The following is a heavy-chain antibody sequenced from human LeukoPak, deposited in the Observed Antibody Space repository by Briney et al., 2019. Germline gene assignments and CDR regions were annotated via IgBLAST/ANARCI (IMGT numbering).Heavy chain of an antibody. J-gene: IGHJ4*02. D-gene: IGHD5-18*01. CDR1: GGSFSGYY. CDR3: ARKRGYSYGFRGGYYFDY. V-gene: IGHV4-34*01. CDR2: INHSGST. Sequence: SETLSLTCAVYGGSFSGYYWSWIRQPPGKGLEWIGEINHSGSTNYNPSLKSRVTISVDTSKNQFSLKLSSVTAADTAVYYCARKRGYSYGFRGGYYFDYWGQGTLVTVSS.